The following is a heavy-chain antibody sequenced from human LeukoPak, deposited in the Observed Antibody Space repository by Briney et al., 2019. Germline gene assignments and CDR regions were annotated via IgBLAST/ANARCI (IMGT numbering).Heavy chain of an antibody. CDR3: ARVEEGIYYDILTGIPAYYFDY. CDR2: INPNSGGT. V-gene: IGHV1-2*02. D-gene: IGHD3-9*01. CDR1: GYTFTGYY. J-gene: IGHJ4*02. Sequence: ASVKVSCKASGYTFTGYYMHWVRQAPGQGLEWMGWINPNSGGTNYAQKFQGRVTMTRDTSISTAYMELSRLRSDDTAVYYCARVEEGIYYDILTGIPAYYFDYWGQGTLVTVSS.